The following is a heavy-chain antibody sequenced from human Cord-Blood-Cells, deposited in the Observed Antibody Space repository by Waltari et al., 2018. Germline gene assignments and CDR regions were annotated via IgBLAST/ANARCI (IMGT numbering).Heavy chain of an antibody. CDR2: INHSGST. CDR3: ARGITMVRGVTASNWFDP. V-gene: IGHV4-34*01. Sequence: QVQLQQWGAGLLKPSETLSLTCAVYGGSFSGYYWSWIRQPPGKGLEWIGEINHSGSTNYNPSIKSRVTISVDTSKNQFSLKLSSVTAADTAVYYCARGITMVRGVTASNWFDPWGQGTLVTVSS. CDR1: GGSFSGYY. J-gene: IGHJ5*02. D-gene: IGHD3-10*01.